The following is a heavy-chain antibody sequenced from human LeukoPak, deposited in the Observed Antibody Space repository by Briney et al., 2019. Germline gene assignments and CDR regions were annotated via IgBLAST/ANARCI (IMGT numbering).Heavy chain of an antibody. CDR3: AKAGAVVVVAAKYFDY. V-gene: IGHV3-30*18. Sequence: GGSLRLSCEASGFTFRTYGMHWVRQAPGKGLEWVALMSYDGSNKDYTDSVKGRFTISRDNSKNTLYLQMNSLRAEDTAVYYCAKAGAVVVVAAKYFDYWGQGTLVTVSS. CDR1: GFTFRTYG. CDR2: MSYDGSNK. J-gene: IGHJ4*02. D-gene: IGHD2-15*01.